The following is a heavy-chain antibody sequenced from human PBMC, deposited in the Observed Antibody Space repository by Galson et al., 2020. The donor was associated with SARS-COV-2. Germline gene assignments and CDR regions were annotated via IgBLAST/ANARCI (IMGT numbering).Heavy chain of an antibody. CDR2: TSTSTGNL. J-gene: IGHJ4*02. CDR1: GYTFTSYT. CDR3: VTRGDTGYGY. Sequence: ASVKVSCKASGYTFTSYTINWVRQAPGQGLDWMGWTSTSTGNLMYAQGFTGRFVFSSDSSVSTAYLQINSLKPEDTAVYYCVTRGDTGYGYWGQGTRVTVSS. D-gene: IGHD5-12*01. V-gene: IGHV7-4-1*02.